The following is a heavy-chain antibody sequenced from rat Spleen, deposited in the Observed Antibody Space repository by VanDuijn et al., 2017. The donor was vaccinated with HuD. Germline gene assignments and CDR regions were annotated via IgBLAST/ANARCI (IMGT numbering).Heavy chain of an antibody. CDR1: GPSISSSYR. Sequence: EVQLQESGPGLVKPSQSLSLTCSVTGPSISSSYRWNWIRRFPGNELEWMGYINSAGTTNYNPSLKSRIPITRDTSKNQFFLQVNSLTTEDTATYYCGKDMNYYSTYPFYVMGAWGQGASVTVSS. CDR2: INSAGTT. CDR3: GKDMNYYSTYPFYVMGA. V-gene: IGHV3-3*01. D-gene: IGHD1-2*01. J-gene: IGHJ4*01.